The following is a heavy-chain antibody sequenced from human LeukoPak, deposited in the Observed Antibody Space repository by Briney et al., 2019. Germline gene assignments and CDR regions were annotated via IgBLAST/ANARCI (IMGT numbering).Heavy chain of an antibody. D-gene: IGHD2-21*01. Sequence: GGSLRLSCAASGFTFGSYSMNWVRQAPGKGLEWVSFISSSSTYIYYADSVKGRFTISRDNAKNSLYLQMNGLREEDTAVYYCVRDRAYSFDYWGQGILVTVSS. V-gene: IGHV3-21*01. CDR3: VRDRAYSFDY. CDR1: GFTFGSYS. CDR2: ISSSSTYI. J-gene: IGHJ4*02.